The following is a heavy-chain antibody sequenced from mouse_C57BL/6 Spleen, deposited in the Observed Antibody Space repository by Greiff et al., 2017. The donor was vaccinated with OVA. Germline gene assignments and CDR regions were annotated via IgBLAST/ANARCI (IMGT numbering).Heavy chain of an antibody. J-gene: IGHJ2*01. CDR1: GFTFSDYG. D-gene: IGHD1-1*01. CDR2: ISSGSSTI. V-gene: IGHV5-17*01. CDR3: ARDGGSSSYYFDY. Sequence: EVQLVESGGGLVKPGGSLKLSCAASGFTFSDYGMHWVRQAPETGLEWVAYISSGSSTIYYADTVKGRFTISRDNAKNTLFLQMTSLRAEDTAMYYCARDGGSSSYYFDYWGQGTTLTVSS.